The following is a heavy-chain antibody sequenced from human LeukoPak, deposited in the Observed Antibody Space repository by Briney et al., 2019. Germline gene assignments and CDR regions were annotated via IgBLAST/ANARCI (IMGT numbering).Heavy chain of an antibody. J-gene: IGHJ5*02. CDR3: AREGVGYSGYDENWFDP. CDR2: INPNSGGT. V-gene: IGHV1-2*02. Sequence: GSSVKVSCKASGYTFTGYYMHWVRQAPGQGLEWMGWINPNSGGTNYAQKFQGRVTMTRDTSISTAYMELSRLRSDDTAVYYCAREGVGYSGYDENWFDPWGQGTLVTVSS. D-gene: IGHD5-12*01. CDR1: GYTFTGYY.